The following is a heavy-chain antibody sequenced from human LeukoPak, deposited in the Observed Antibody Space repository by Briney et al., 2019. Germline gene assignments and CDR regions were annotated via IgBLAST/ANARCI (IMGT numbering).Heavy chain of an antibody. CDR3: AKDLRSYVENYMDV. CDR2: ISGSGGST. V-gene: IGHV3-23*01. Sequence: GGSLRLSCAASGFTFSSYAMSWVRQAPGGGLEWVSAISGSGGSTYYADSVKGRFTISRDNSKNTLYLQMNSLRAEDTAVYYCAKDLRSYVENYMDVWGKGTTVTVSS. J-gene: IGHJ6*03. CDR1: GFTFSSYA. D-gene: IGHD3-16*01.